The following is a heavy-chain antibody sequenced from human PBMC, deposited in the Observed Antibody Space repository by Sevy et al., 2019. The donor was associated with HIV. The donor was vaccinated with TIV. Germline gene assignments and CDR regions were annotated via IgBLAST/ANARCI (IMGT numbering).Heavy chain of an antibody. D-gene: IGHD3-22*01. CDR3: ATSRSGYLDSSGYYIY. V-gene: IGHV5-51*01. J-gene: IGHJ4*02. CDR1: GYSFASHW. CDR2: IYPDDSDT. Sequence: GESLKISCRGSGYSFASHWIGWVRHMPGKGLEWMGIIYPDDSDTRYSQSFQGQVTFSADKSISTAYLQWSSLKASDTAMYYCATSRSGYLDSSGYYIYWGQGTLVTVSS.